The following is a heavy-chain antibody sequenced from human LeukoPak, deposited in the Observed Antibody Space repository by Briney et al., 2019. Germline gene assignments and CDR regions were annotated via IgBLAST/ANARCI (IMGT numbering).Heavy chain of an antibody. CDR2: IVVGSGDT. CDR1: GFTFSNSA. Sequence: SVKVSCKASGFTFSNSAMQWLRQARAQRLEWIGWIVVGSGDTNYAQKFQKRVTITRDMSTSTAYMELSSLRSEDTAIYYCAADDMVAFKWGQGTLVTVSS. J-gene: IGHJ4*02. CDR3: AADDMVAFK. V-gene: IGHV1-58*02. D-gene: IGHD5-12*01.